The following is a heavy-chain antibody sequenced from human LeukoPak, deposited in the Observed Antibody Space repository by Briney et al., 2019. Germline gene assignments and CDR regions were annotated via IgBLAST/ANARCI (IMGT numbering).Heavy chain of an antibody. J-gene: IGHJ4*02. CDR2: IRYDGGNK. Sequence: GGSLRLSCAASGFTFSSYGMHWVRQAPGKGLEWVAFIRYDGGNKYYADSVKGRFTISRDNSKNTLYPQMNSLRAEDTAVYYCARVQTYSSSWYRDYFDYWGQGTLVTVSS. CDR3: ARVQTYSSSWYRDYFDY. D-gene: IGHD6-13*01. V-gene: IGHV3-30*02. CDR1: GFTFSSYG.